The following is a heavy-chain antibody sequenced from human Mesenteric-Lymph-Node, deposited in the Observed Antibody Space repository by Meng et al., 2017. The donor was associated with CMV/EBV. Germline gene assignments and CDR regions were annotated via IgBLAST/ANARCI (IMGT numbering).Heavy chain of an antibody. D-gene: IGHD3-22*01. CDR1: GDSITSTDYY. CDR3: ARLPIYDTSASPS. J-gene: IGHJ5*02. CDR2: AYYSGST. Sequence: SETLSLTCTVSGDSITSTDYYWGWIRQAPGKGLEWIGSAYYSGSTNHDPSLKSRLTTSLDTSKNQFSLNINSVTVADTAVYYCARLPIYDTSASPSWGQGTLVTVSS. V-gene: IGHV4-39*07.